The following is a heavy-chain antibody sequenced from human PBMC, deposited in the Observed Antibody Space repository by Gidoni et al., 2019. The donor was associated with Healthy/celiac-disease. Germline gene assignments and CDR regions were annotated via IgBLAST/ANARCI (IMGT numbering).Heavy chain of an antibody. Sequence: EVQLVESGGGLVQPGRSLRLSCAASGFTFDDYAMHWVRQAPGKGMEWVSGISWNSGSIGYADSVKGRFTISRDNAKNSLYLQMNSLRAEDMALYYCAKAVRTYAFDIWGQGTMVTVSS. V-gene: IGHV3-9*03. J-gene: IGHJ3*02. CDR2: ISWNSGSI. CDR3: AKAVRTYAFDI. CDR1: GFTFDDYA.